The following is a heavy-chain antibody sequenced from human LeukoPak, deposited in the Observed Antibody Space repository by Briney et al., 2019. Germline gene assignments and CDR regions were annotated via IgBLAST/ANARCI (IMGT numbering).Heavy chain of an antibody. V-gene: IGHV1-18*01. CDR1: GYTFTSYG. CDR2: ISAYNGNT. J-gene: IGHJ4*02. Sequence: ASVKVSCKASGYTFTSYGISWVRPAPGQGLEWMGWISAYNGNTNYAQKLQGRVTMTTDTSTSTAYMELRSLRSDDTAVYCCARDRSYYYDSSGYLDYWGQGTLVTVSS. D-gene: IGHD3-22*01. CDR3: ARDRSYYYDSSGYLDY.